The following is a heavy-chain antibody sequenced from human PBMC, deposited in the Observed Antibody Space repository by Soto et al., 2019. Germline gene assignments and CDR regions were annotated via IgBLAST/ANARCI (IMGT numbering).Heavy chain of an antibody. CDR2: ISWNSGSI. CDR1: GFTFDDDA. D-gene: IGHD5-18*01. Sequence: GGSLRLSCAASGFTFDDDAMHWVRQAPGKGLEWVSGISWNSGSIGYADSVKGRFTISRDNAKNSLYLQMNSLRAEDTALYYCAKDETAMVTMPWFDPWGQGTLVTVSS. CDR3: AKDETAMVTMPWFDP. J-gene: IGHJ5*02. V-gene: IGHV3-9*01.